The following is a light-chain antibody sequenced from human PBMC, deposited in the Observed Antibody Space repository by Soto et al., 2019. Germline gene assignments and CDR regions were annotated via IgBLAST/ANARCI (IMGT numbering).Light chain of an antibody. Sequence: QPVLTQPASVSGSPGQSITISCTGTSSDVGGYNYVSWYQQHPGKAPKFMIYDVSNRPSGVSNHFSGSKSGNTASLTISGLQAEDEADYYCSSYTTSNTRQIVFGTGTKLTVL. CDR1: SSDVGGYNY. J-gene: IGLJ1*01. CDR3: SSYTTSNTRQIV. CDR2: DVS. V-gene: IGLV2-14*03.